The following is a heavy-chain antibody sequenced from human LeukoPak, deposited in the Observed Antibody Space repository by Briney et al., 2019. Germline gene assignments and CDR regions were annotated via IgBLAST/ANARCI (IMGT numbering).Heavy chain of an antibody. CDR3: VGNRVVAQGWGDTFDV. V-gene: IGHV1-2*02. CDR2: INPNSGGT. D-gene: IGHD3-22*01. Sequence: ASVKVSCKASGYTFTGYYMHWVRQAPGQGLEWMGWINPNSGGTNYAQKFQGRVTMTGDTSINTAYMELTRLRFDDTAVYYCVGNRVVAQGWGDTFDVWGQGTMVTVSS. J-gene: IGHJ3*01. CDR1: GYTFTGYY.